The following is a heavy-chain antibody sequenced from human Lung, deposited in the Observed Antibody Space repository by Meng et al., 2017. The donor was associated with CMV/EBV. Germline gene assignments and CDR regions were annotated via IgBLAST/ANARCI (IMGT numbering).Heavy chain of an antibody. J-gene: IGHJ4*01. V-gene: IGHV1-2*02. D-gene: IGHD2-2*02. Sequence: ASXXVSCKASRYTFSDYYMHWVRQAPGQGLEWMGWINPKSGGTNYAQTFQGRVTMTRDTSISTAYMELGSLRSDDTAVYYCARDFLGSCRSANCYTLTFDYWGHGTVVTVSS. CDR1: RYTFSDYY. CDR2: INPKSGGT. CDR3: ARDFLGSCRSANCYTLTFDY.